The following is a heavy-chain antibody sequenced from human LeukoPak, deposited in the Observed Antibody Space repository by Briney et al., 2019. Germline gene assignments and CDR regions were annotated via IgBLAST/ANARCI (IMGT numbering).Heavy chain of an antibody. CDR3: AKDRSYDILTGYYRVDAFDI. D-gene: IGHD3-9*01. V-gene: IGHV3-30*02. CDR2: IRHDGSNDGSNRY. Sequence: GGSLRLSCAASGFTFSSYGMHWVRQAPGKGLEWVAFIRHDGSNDGSNRYFYADSVKGRFTISRDNSKNTLYLQMNSLRAEDAALYYCAKDRSYDILTGYYRVDAFDIWGQGTMVTVSS. J-gene: IGHJ3*02. CDR1: GFTFSSYG.